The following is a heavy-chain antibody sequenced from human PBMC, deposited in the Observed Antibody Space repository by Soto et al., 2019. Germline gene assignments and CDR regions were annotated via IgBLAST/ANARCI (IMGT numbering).Heavy chain of an antibody. CDR2: TYYRSKWYS. V-gene: IGHV6-1*01. J-gene: IGHJ4*02. Sequence: SQTLSLTCVISGDSVSSNSAAWNWIRQSPSRGLEWLGRTYYRSKWYSVYAVSVKSRVTISIDTSKNQFSLKLSSVTAADTAVYYCARHSVDTAMVYDYWGQGTLVTVSS. CDR3: ARHSVDTAMVYDY. CDR1: GDSVSSNSAA. D-gene: IGHD5-18*01.